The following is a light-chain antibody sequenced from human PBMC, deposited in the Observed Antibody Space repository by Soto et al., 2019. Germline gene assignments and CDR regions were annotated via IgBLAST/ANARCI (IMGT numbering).Light chain of an antibody. V-gene: IGKV1-39*01. J-gene: IGKJ2*01. CDR1: QSISRY. CDR3: QQSYSIPRT. CDR2: AAS. Sequence: DIQMTQSPSSLSASVGDRVAITCWASQSISRYLRWYQQKPGKAPKLLIYAASTLESGVPSRFSGSGSGTEFTLTISSLQPEDFATYYCQQSYSIPRTFGQGTELEIK.